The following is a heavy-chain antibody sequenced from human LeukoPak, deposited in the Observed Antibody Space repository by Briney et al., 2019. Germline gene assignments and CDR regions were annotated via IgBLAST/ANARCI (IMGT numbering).Heavy chain of an antibody. J-gene: IGHJ3*02. V-gene: IGHV1-18*01. CDR3: ARDSIAVAATDAFDI. CDR1: GYTFTRYG. D-gene: IGHD6-19*01. CDR2: ISGSNGNT. Sequence: ASVKVSCKASGYTFTRYGMSWVRQAPGQGLEWMGWISGSNGNTNYAQKLQGRVTMTTDTSTSTAYMELRSLRSDDTAVYYCARDSIAVAATDAFDIWGQGTMVTVSS.